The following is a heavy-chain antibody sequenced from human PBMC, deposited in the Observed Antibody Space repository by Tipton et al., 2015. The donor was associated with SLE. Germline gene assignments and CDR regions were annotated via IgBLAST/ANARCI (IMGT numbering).Heavy chain of an antibody. D-gene: IGHD3-3*01. Sequence: TLSLTCTVSGGSISSAGYYWTWIRQPAGKGLEWIGHIYNSGSTNYNPSLKSRVTISIDTSRNQFSLELTSVSVADTAVYYCARGNGYWDYWGKGTLVTVSS. CDR1: GGSISSAGYY. CDR3: ARGNGYWDY. V-gene: IGHV4-61*09. CDR2: IYNSGST. J-gene: IGHJ4*02.